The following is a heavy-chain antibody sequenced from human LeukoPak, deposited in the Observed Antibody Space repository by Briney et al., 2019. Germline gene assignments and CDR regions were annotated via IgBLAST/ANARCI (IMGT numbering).Heavy chain of an antibody. Sequence: GGSLRLSCAASGFTFSSYGMHWVRQAPGKGLEWVAFIRYDGSNKYYADSVKGRFTISRDNSKNTLYLQMNSLRAEDTAVYYCASPIVVPAAIRATRYYGMDVWGQGTTVTVSS. CDR2: IRYDGSNK. D-gene: IGHD2-2*02. CDR3: ASPIVVPAAIRATRYYGMDV. J-gene: IGHJ6*02. V-gene: IGHV3-30*02. CDR1: GFTFSSYG.